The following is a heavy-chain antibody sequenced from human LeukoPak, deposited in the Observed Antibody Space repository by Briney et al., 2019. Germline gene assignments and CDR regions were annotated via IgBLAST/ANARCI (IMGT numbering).Heavy chain of an antibody. CDR2: IYYSGST. CDR3: ASKPKGYCTNGVCYSVFDY. V-gene: IGHV4-39*01. D-gene: IGHD2-8*01. Sequence: SETLSLTCTVSGGSISSSSYYWGWIRQPPGKGLEWNGSIYYSGSTYHNPSLKSRITISVDTSKNQFSLKLSSVTAADTAVYYCASKPKGYCTNGVCYSVFDYWGQGTLVTVSS. CDR1: GGSISSSSYY. J-gene: IGHJ4*02.